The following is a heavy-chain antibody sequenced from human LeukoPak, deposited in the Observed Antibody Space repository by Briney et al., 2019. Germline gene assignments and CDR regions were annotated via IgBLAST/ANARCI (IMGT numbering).Heavy chain of an antibody. CDR2: IYSGGST. CDR1: GFTVSSNY. CDR3: ARGLYSGYDYSD. V-gene: IGHV3-66*01. Sequence: PGGSLRLSCAASGFTVSSNYMSWVRQAPGKGLEWVSVIYSGGSTYYADSVKGRFNISRDNSKNTLYLQMDSVRAEDTAVYYCARGLYSGYDYSDWGQGTLVTVSS. J-gene: IGHJ4*02. D-gene: IGHD5-12*01.